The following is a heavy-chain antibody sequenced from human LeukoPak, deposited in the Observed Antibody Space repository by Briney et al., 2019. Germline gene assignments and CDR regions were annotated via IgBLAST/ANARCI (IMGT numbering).Heavy chain of an antibody. CDR1: GGSISSYY. CDR2: IYHSGST. V-gene: IGHV4-59*04. CDR3: ATNYGSGSYYILVY. J-gene: IGHJ4*02. D-gene: IGHD3-10*01. Sequence: SETLSLTCTVSGGSISSYYWSWIRQPPGKGLEWIGNIYHSGSTYYNPSLKSRVTISLDTSKNQFSLKLSSVTAADTAVYYCATNYGSGSYYILVYWGQGTLVTVSS.